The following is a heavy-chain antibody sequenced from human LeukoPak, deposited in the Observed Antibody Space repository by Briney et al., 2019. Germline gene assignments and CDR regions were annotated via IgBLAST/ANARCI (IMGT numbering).Heavy chain of an antibody. CDR2: ISYDGSNK. J-gene: IGHJ4*02. Sequence: GGSLRLSCAASGFTFSSYAMHWVRQAPGKGLEWVAVISYDGSNKYYADSVKGRFTISGDNSKNTLYLQMNSLRAEDTAVYYCARVPRDSSGYYGYFDYWGQGTLVTVSS. CDR1: GFTFSSYA. CDR3: ARVPRDSSGYYGYFDY. D-gene: IGHD3-22*01. V-gene: IGHV3-30-3*01.